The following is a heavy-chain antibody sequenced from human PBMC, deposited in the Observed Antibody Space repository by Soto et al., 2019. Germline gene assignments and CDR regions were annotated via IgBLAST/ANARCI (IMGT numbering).Heavy chain of an antibody. V-gene: IGHV4-34*01. D-gene: IGHD2-15*01. CDR2: IKDGGST. Sequence: QVQLQQWGAGLLKPSETLSLTCAVNGGSFTGYYWSWVRQPPGKGLEWIWEIKDGGSTNYSPSLRSRVTISADTSKRQLSLKVTSVTAADTAVYYCARGQEGVVATHWDQGSLVTVSS. CDR3: ARGQEGVVATH. J-gene: IGHJ4*02. CDR1: GGSFTGYY.